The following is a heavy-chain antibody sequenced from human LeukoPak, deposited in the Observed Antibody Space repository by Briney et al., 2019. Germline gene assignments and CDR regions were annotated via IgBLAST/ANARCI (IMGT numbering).Heavy chain of an antibody. J-gene: IGHJ4*02. CDR1: GFTVSSNY. V-gene: IGHV3-53*01. CDR2: VFSGGGT. D-gene: IGHD3-22*01. Sequence: PGGSLRLSCAASGFTVSSNYMSWVRQAPGKGLEWVSVVFSGGGTYYADSVKGRFTISRDSSRNTLYLQMNILRAEDTAVYFCARDSYYESSGYYFSDYWGQGTLVTVSS. CDR3: ARDSYYESSGYYFSDY.